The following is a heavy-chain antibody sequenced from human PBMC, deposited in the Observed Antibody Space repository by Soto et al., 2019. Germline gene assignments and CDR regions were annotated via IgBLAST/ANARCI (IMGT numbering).Heavy chain of an antibody. Sequence: ILSCAASGFTFSSYAMSWVRQAPGKGLEWVSAISGSGGSTYYADSVKGRFTISRDNSKNTLYLQMNSLRAEDTAVYYCAKEGGSPYYYYYYGMDVWGQGTTVTVSS. D-gene: IGHD2-15*01. CDR3: AKEGGSPYYYYYYGMDV. CDR2: ISGSGGST. CDR1: GFTFSSYA. V-gene: IGHV3-23*01. J-gene: IGHJ6*02.